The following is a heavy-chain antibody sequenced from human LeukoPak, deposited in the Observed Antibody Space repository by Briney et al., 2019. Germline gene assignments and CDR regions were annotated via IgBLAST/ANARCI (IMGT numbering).Heavy chain of an antibody. CDR2: IYYSGST. CDR1: GGSISSSSYY. V-gene: IGHV4-39*07. CDR3: ARWVAVAATFDY. D-gene: IGHD6-19*01. Sequence: SETLSLTCTVSGGSISSSSYYWGWIRQPPGKGLEWIGSIYYSGSTYYNPPLKSRVTISVDTSKNQFSLKLSSVTAADTAVYYCARWVAVAATFDYWGQGTLVTVSS. J-gene: IGHJ4*02.